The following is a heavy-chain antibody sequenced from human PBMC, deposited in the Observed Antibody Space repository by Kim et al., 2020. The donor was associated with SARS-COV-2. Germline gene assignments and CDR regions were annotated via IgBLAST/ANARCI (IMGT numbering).Heavy chain of an antibody. CDR2: ISYSGNP. J-gene: IGHJ4*02. V-gene: IGHV4-31*03. D-gene: IGHD2-2*01. CDR1: GGSIRSGGKF. Sequence: SETLSLTCSVSGGSIRSGGKFWTWIRQHPAKGLEWIGYISYSGNPHYSPSLRSRVSISLQTSENQFSLELTSVTAADRSVYYCARAQPLDYWGQGILVTVSS. CDR3: ARAQPLDY.